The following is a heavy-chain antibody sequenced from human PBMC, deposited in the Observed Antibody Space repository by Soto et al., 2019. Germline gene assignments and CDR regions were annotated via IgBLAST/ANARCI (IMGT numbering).Heavy chain of an antibody. Sequence: QVQLRESGPGLVRPSETLSLTCTVSGGSLTGYYWSWLRLPPGKGLEWIGYIYDRGTTTYNAALKSRGSIAAETSKNQFSLNLRSVTAADTAIYYCARRNYGEEGYFFDFWGQGVLVTVSS. J-gene: IGHJ4*02. CDR2: IYDRGTT. CDR1: GGSLTGYY. CDR3: ARRNYGEEGYFFDF. V-gene: IGHV4-4*09. D-gene: IGHD4-17*01.